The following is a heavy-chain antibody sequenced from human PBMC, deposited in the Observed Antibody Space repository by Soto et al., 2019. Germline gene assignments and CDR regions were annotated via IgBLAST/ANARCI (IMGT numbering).Heavy chain of an antibody. Sequence: PSETLSLTCTVSGASISSYYRSWIRQPPGKGLEWSGYIYYSGSTNYNPSLKSRVTISVDTSKNQFSLKLSSVTAADPAVYYCARVDTARFGFDPWGQGTQVTVSS. J-gene: IGHJ5*02. CDR1: GASISSYY. V-gene: IGHV4-59*01. CDR3: ARVDTARFGFDP. CDR2: IYYSGST. D-gene: IGHD5-18*01.